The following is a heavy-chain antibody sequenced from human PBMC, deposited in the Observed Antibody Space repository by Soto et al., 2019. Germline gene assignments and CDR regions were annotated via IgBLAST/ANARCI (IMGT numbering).Heavy chain of an antibody. Sequence: SVKVSCKASGGTFSSYAISWVRQAPGQGLEWMGGIIPIFGTANYAQKFQGRVTITADESTSTAYMGLSSLRSEDTAVYYCARGIVVVVAATPNWYNWFDPWGQGTLVTAPQ. D-gene: IGHD2-15*01. CDR2: IIPIFGTA. V-gene: IGHV1-69*13. CDR1: GGTFSSYA. CDR3: ARGIVVVVAATPNWYNWFDP. J-gene: IGHJ5*02.